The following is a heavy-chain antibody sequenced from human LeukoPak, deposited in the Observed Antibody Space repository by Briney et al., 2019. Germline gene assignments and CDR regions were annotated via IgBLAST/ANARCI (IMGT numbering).Heavy chain of an antibody. CDR3: ARESGITMIVVIIGDAFDI. CDR2: ISYIGST. J-gene: IGHJ3*02. CDR1: GGSISSSSYY. Sequence: SETLSLTCTVSGGSISSSSYYWGWIRQPPGKGLGGIGCISYIGSTYYSPSLKSRPTISGDTSKNQFSLKLSSVTAADTAVYYCARESGITMIVVIIGDAFDIWGQGTMVTVSS. D-gene: IGHD3-22*01. V-gene: IGHV4-39*02.